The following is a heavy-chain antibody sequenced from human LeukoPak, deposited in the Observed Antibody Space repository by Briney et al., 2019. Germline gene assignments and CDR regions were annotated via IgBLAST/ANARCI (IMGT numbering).Heavy chain of an antibody. D-gene: IGHD3-22*01. CDR2: INPNSGDT. CDR3: ARGYYDSSDFEYFQH. J-gene: IGHJ1*01. CDR1: GYSFTGYY. Sequence: ASVKVSCKASGYSFTGYYMHWVRQAPGQGLEWMAWINPNSGDTNFAQKFQGRVTMTRDTSISTVYMELSRLRSDDTAVFYCARGYYDSSDFEYFQHWGQGTLVTVSS. V-gene: IGHV1-2*02.